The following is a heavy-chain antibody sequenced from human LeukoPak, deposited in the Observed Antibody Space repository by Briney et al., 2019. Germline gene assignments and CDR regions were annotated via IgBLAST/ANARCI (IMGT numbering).Heavy chain of an antibody. J-gene: IGHJ6*03. CDR1: GFTFSSYE. D-gene: IGHD2-21*02. CDR3: ARNGAPVVTAITPYYYYMDV. V-gene: IGHV3-7*01. CDR2: IKQDGSEK. Sequence: GGSLRLSCAASGFTFSSYEMNWVRQAPGKGLEWVGNIKQDGSEKYYVDSVKGRFTISRDNARNSLYLQMSSLRAEDTAVYYCARNGAPVVTAITPYYYYMDVWGKGTTVTVSS.